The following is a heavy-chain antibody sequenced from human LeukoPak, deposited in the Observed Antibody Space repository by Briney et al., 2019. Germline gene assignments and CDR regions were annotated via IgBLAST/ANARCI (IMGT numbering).Heavy chain of an antibody. CDR3: ARDLPRAYYDSSGSPP. V-gene: IGHV3-48*03. CDR2: ISSSGSTI. CDR1: GFTFSSYE. D-gene: IGHD3-22*01. J-gene: IGHJ3*01. Sequence: GGSLRLSCAASGFTFSSYEMNWVRQAPGKGLEWVSYISSSGSTIYYADSVKGRFTISRDNAKNSLYLQMNSLRAEDTAIYYCARDLPRAYYDSSGSPPWGQGTMVTVSS.